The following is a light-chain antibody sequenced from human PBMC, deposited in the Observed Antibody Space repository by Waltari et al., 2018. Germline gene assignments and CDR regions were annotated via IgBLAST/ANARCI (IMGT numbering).Light chain of an antibody. CDR3: QSYDTSLSVGV. Sequence: QSVLTQPPSVSGAPGQRVTISCTGSSSNIGAGFDVHWFQQLPGRAPKLLIYSNSNRPSGVPDRFSGSKSGTSASLASAGLQAEDESDYYCQSYDTSLSVGVFGGGTKLTVL. V-gene: IGLV1-40*01. CDR2: SNS. CDR1: SSNIGAGFD. J-gene: IGLJ3*02.